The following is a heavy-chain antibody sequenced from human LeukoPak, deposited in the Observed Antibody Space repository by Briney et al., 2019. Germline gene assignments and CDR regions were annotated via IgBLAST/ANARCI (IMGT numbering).Heavy chain of an antibody. D-gene: IGHD6-13*01. J-gene: IGHJ4*02. CDR3: ARFIAAPYYFDY. CDR2: IRYDGSNK. Sequence: HPGGSLRLSCAASGFTFSSYGMHWVRQAPGKGLEWVAFIRYDGSNKYYADSVKGRFTISRDNSKNTLYLQMNSLRAEDTAVYYCARFIAAPYYFDYWGRGTLVTVSS. V-gene: IGHV3-30*02. CDR1: GFTFSSYG.